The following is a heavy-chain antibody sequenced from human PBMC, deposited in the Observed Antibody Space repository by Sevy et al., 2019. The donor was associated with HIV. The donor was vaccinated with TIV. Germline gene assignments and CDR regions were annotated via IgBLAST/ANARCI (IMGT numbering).Heavy chain of an antibody. V-gene: IGHV3-64D*06. CDR1: GFNFSNYA. J-gene: IGHJ4*02. CDR2: ISPNRDST. CDR3: VFGLLY. Sequence: GGSLRLSCSASGFNFSNYAMHWVRQAPGNGLDSVSVISPNRDSTYYADSVKGRFTISRDNSKNTLDLQMSSLRAEDKAVYYCVFGLLYWGQGALVTVSS. D-gene: IGHD3-16*01.